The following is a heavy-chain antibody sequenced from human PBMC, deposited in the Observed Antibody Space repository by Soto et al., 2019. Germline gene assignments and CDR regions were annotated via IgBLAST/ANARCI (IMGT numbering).Heavy chain of an antibody. D-gene: IGHD6-13*01. Sequence: QVQLVESGGGVVQPGRSLRLSCAASGFTFSSYGMHWVRQAPGKGLEWVAVIWYDGSNKYYADSVKGRFTISRDNSKNTXCMKMNSLRAEDTVVYYCARDFDPYSSSWQYWYFDLWGRGTLVTVSS. CDR3: ARDFDPYSSSWQYWYFDL. CDR1: GFTFSSYG. CDR2: IWYDGSNK. J-gene: IGHJ2*01. V-gene: IGHV3-33*01.